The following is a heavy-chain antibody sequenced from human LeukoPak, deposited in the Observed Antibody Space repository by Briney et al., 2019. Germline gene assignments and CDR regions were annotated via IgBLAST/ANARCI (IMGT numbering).Heavy chain of an antibody. V-gene: IGHV4-34*01. CDR1: GASFSGYY. CDR3: ARLKGTIHRYYYYGMDV. Sequence: SPTLSLTCAVYGASFSGYYCSWIRQLPGKGLEWIGEINHSGSTNYNPSLKSRVTISVDTSKNQFSLKLSSVTAADTAVYYCARLKGTIHRYYYYGMDVWGQGTTVTVSS. CDR2: INHSGST. J-gene: IGHJ6*02. D-gene: IGHD1-1*01.